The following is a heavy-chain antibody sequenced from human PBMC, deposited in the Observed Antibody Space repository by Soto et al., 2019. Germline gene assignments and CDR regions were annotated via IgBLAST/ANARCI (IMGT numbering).Heavy chain of an antibody. CDR1: GGSFSGYY. V-gene: IGHV4-34*01. CDR3: ARGWAAQWQVVDYYYGMDV. Sequence: PSETLSLTCAVYGGSFSGYYWSWIRQPPGKGLEWIGEINHSGSTNYNPSLKSRVTISVDTSKNQFSLKLSSVTAADTAVYYCARGWAAQWQVVDYYYGMDVWGQGTTVTVSS. CDR2: INHSGST. J-gene: IGHJ6*02. D-gene: IGHD6-19*01.